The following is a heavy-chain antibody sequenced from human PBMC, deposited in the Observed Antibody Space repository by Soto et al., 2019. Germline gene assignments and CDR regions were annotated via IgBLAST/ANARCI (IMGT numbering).Heavy chain of an antibody. J-gene: IGHJ6*02. CDR3: ARFSKQQLVERVNYYYYGMDV. D-gene: IGHD6-13*01. CDR2: ISSSGSTI. V-gene: IGHV3-48*03. Sequence: GGSLRLSCAASGFTFSSYEMNWVRQAPGKGLEWVSYISSSGSTIYYADSVKGRFTISRDNAKNSLYLQMNSLRAEDTAVYYCARFSKQQLVERVNYYYYGMDVWGQGTTVTVSS. CDR1: GFTFSSYE.